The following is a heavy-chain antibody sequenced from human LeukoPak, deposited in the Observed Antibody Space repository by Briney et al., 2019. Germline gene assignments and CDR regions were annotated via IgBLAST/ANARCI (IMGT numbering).Heavy chain of an antibody. D-gene: IGHD1-26*01. CDR3: ARGGGVGATDFY. CDR2: ISSSGSTI. V-gene: IGHV3-48*03. CDR1: GFTLSSYE. Sequence: GGSLRLSCAASGFTLSSYEMNWVRQAPGKGLEWVSYISSSGSTIYYADSVKGRFTISRDNAKNSLYLQMNSLRAEDTAVYYCARGGGVGATDFYWGQGTLVTVSS. J-gene: IGHJ4*02.